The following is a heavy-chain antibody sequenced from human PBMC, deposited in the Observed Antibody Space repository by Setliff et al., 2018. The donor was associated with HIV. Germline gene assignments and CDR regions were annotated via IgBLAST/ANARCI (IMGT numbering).Heavy chain of an antibody. J-gene: IGHJ6*03. CDR1: GFTFSSYS. D-gene: IGHD2-2*02. V-gene: IGHV3-21*01. CDR3: ARVGYCSSTSCYTGAYYYYYCMDV. Sequence: GGSLRLSCAASGFTFSSYSMNWVRQAPGKGLEWVSSISSSSNYIYYADSVKGRFTISRDNAKNSLYLQMNSLRAEDTAVYYCARVGYCSSTSCYTGAYYYYYCMDVWGKGTTVTVSS. CDR2: ISSSSNYI.